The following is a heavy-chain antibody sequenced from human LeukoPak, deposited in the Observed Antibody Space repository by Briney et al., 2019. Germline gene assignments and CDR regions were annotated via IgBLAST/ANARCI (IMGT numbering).Heavy chain of an antibody. J-gene: IGHJ4*02. D-gene: IGHD5-18*01. CDR2: IYYSGST. CDR3: AGGYSYGYVYY. CDR1: GGSISCGDYY. Sequence: SETLSLTCTVSGGSISCGDYYWSWIRQPPGKGLEWIGYIYYSGSTYYNPSLKSRVTISVDTSKNQFSLKLSSVTAADTAVYYCAGGYSYGYVYYWGQGTLVTVSS. V-gene: IGHV4-30-4*02.